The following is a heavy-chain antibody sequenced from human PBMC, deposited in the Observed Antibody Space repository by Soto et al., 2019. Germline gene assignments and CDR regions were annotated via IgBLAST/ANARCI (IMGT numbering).Heavy chain of an antibody. CDR2: INSDGSST. D-gene: IGHD4-17*01. CDR3: ARTRNFYGGNSLFDP. V-gene: IGHV3-74*01. Sequence: GGSLRLSCAASGFTFSSYWMHWVRQAPGKGLVWVSRINSDGSSTSYADSVKGRFTISRDNAKNTLYLQMNSLRAEDTAVYFCARTRNFYGGNSLFDPWGQGTLVTVSS. J-gene: IGHJ5*02. CDR1: GFTFSSYW.